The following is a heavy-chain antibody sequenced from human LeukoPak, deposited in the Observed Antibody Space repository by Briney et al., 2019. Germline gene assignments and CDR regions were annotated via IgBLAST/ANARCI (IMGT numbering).Heavy chain of an antibody. D-gene: IGHD3-10*01. Sequence: PSETLSLTCTVSGDSINNYYWSWIRQPPGKGLEWIGYIYHSGSTYYNPSLKSRVTISVDRSKNQFSLKLSSVTAADTAVYYCARAPPSGVRGVYDWFDPWGQGTLVTVSS. V-gene: IGHV4-59*12. CDR1: GDSINNYY. CDR3: ARAPPSGVRGVYDWFDP. J-gene: IGHJ5*02. CDR2: IYHSGST.